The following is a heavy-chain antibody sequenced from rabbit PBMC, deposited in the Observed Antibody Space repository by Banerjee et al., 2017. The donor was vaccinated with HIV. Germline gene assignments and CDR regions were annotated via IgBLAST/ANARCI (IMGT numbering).Heavy chain of an antibody. CDR1: GFSFSNKYV. CDR2: IYTTSGFT. CDR3: AGGSYYVGFNL. J-gene: IGHJ4*01. D-gene: IGHD8-1*01. Sequence: QEQLEESGGGLVKPEGSLTLTCKASGFSFSNKYVMCWVRQAPGKGLEWIACIYTTSGFTYYASWAKGRLTISKTSSTTVTLQMTSLTAADTATYFCAGGSYYVGFNLWGQGTLVTVS. V-gene: IGHV1S45*01.